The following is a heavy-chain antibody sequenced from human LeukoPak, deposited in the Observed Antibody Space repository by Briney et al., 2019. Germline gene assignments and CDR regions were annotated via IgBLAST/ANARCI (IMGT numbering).Heavy chain of an antibody. Sequence: GGSLRLSCAASGFTFSSYTMNWVRQAPGKGLEWVSSIRSSSSYIYHADSVKGRFTISRDNAKNSLYLQMNSLRAEDTAVYYCARERDDYYFDYWGQGTLVTVSS. CDR2: IRSSSSYI. CDR3: ARERDDYYFDY. J-gene: IGHJ4*02. D-gene: IGHD3-3*01. CDR1: GFTFSSYT. V-gene: IGHV3-21*01.